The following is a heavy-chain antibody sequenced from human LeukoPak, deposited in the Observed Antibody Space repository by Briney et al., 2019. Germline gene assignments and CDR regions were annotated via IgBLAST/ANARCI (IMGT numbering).Heavy chain of an antibody. V-gene: IGHV1-69*02. CDR2: IIPILGIA. Sequence: ASVKVSRKASGGTFSSYTISWVRHAPGQGLEWMGRIIPILGIANYAQKFQGRVTITADKYTSTAYMELSSLSSEDTAVHYCARGGGSYLDNSGQGSLVTVSS. J-gene: IGHJ4*02. D-gene: IGHD1-26*01. CDR3: ARGGGSYLDN. CDR1: GGTFSSYT.